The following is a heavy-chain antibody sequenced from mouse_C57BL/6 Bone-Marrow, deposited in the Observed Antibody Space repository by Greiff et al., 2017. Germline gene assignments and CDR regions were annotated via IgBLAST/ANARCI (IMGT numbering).Heavy chain of an antibody. CDR1: GYSITSGYY. D-gene: IGHD1-1*01. Sequence: EVKLQESGPGLVKPSQSLSLTCSVTGYSITSGYYWNWIRQFPGNTLEWMGYISYDGSNNYNPSLKNRISITRDTSKNQFFLKLNSGTNEDTATYYCARIYGGFAYWGQGTLVTVSA. V-gene: IGHV3-6*01. J-gene: IGHJ3*01. CDR3: ARIYGGFAY. CDR2: ISYDGSN.